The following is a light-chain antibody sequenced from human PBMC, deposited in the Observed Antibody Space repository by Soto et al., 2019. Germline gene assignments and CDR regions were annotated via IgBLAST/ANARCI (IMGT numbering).Light chain of an antibody. CDR2: LGS. J-gene: IGKJ4*01. Sequence: DIVMTQSPLSLPVTPGEPASISCRSSQSLLYSNGYNYLDWYLQKPVQSPQLLIYLGSNRASGVPDRFSGSGSGTDFTLKISRVEAEDVGIYYCMQALQTPLTFGGGTKVEIK. CDR3: MQALQTPLT. V-gene: IGKV2-28*01. CDR1: QSLLYSNGYNY.